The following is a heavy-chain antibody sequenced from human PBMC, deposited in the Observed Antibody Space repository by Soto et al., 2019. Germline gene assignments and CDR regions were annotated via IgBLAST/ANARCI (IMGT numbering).Heavy chain of an antibody. J-gene: IGHJ3*02. D-gene: IGHD2-21*01. V-gene: IGHV3-30-3*01. CDR2: ISYDGSNK. CDR3: ARDWSASILWWEDAFDI. Sequence: HPGGSLRLSCAASGFTFSSYAMHWVRQAPGKGLGWVAVISYDGSNKYYADSVKGRFTISRDNSKNTLYLQMNSLRAEDTAVYYCARDWSASILWWEDAFDIWGQGTMVTVSS. CDR1: GFTFSSYA.